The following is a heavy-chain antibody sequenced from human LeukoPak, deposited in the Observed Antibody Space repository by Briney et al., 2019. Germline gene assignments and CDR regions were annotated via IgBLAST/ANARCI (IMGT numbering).Heavy chain of an antibody. J-gene: IGHJ4*02. CDR2: IYHSGST. CDR1: GGSISSGGYS. CDR3: ARLYYDSSGYYETFDY. Sequence: SETLSLTCAVSGGSISSGGYSWGWIRQPPGKGLEWIGYIYHSGSTYYNPSLKSRVTISVDRSKNQFSLKLSSVTAADTAVYYCARLYYDSSGYYETFDYWGQGTLVTVSS. V-gene: IGHV4-30-2*01. D-gene: IGHD3-22*01.